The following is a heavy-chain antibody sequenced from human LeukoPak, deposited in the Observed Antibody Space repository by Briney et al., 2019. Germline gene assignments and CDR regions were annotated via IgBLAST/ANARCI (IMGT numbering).Heavy chain of an antibody. V-gene: IGHV3-23*01. CDR1: GFSFYSYA. CDR2: ISAGGGST. J-gene: IGHJ4*02. D-gene: IGHD3/OR15-3a*01. Sequence: GGSLRLSCTASGFSFYSYAMSWVRQAPGKGLEWVSAISAGGGSTYYADPIKGRFTISRDNSKNTLFLQVNSLRADDSAVYYCATVRTGYYSVQPDYWGQGTLVTVSS. CDR3: ATVRTGYYSVQPDY.